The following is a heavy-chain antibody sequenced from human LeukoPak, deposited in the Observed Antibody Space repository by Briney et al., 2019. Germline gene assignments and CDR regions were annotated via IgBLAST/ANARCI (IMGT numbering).Heavy chain of an antibody. CDR1: GLTFSDYY. CDR2: ISSSDTYT. V-gene: IGHV3-11*06. CDR3: ARGPYSSGSSADY. J-gene: IGHJ4*02. D-gene: IGHD6-19*01. Sequence: PGGSLRLPCAASGLTFSDYYMSWIRQAPGKGLEWVSYISSSDTYTNYADSVKGRFTISRDNAKNSLYLQMNSLRAEDTAVYYCARGPYSSGSSADYWGQGTLVTVSS.